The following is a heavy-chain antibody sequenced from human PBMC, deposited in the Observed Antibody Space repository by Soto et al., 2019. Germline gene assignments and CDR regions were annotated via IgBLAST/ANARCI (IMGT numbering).Heavy chain of an antibody. CDR1: GGTFSSYT. CDR2: IIPILGIA. Sequence: QVQLVQSGAEVKKPGSSVKVSCKASGGTFSSYTISWVRQAPGQGLEWMGRIIPILGIANYAQKFQGRVTITADKSTSTAYMELSSLRSEDTAVYYCAREPLEYSSSSEYYYYYMDVWGKGTTVTVSS. V-gene: IGHV1-69*08. D-gene: IGHD6-6*01. CDR3: AREPLEYSSSSEYYYYYMDV. J-gene: IGHJ6*03.